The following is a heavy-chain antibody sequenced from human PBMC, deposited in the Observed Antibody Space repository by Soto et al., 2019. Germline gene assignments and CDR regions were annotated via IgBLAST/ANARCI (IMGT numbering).Heavy chain of an antibody. CDR1: GFTVSSDY. J-gene: IGHJ4*02. Sequence: GGSLRLSCAASGFTVSSDYMSWVRQAPGKGLEWVSAIYRGGNTYYADSVKGRFTISRDNSKNTLYLQMNSLRAEDTAVYYCARDRYPFDYWGQGTLVTVSS. V-gene: IGHV3-53*01. D-gene: IGHD1-26*01. CDR3: ARDRYPFDY. CDR2: IYRGGNT.